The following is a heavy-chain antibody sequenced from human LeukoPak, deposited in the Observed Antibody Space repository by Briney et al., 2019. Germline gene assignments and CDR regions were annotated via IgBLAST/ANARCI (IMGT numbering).Heavy chain of an antibody. CDR3: ARGDYFGSWTSFMDAFLI. Sequence: GGSLRLSCAASGFTFSNYWMSWVRQAPGKGVEWVANIKQYGSAKYYVDSVKGRFTISRNNAKNSLYLQMNRLTAEDAAVYYCARGDYFGSWTSFMDAFLIWVRGTKVTVS. J-gene: IGHJ3*02. CDR2: IKQYGSAK. CDR1: GFTFSNYW. V-gene: IGHV3-7*01. D-gene: IGHD3-10*01.